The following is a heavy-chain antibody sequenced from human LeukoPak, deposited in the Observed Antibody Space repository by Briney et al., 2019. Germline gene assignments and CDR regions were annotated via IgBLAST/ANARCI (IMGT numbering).Heavy chain of an antibody. V-gene: IGHV3-23*01. CDR2: IRGGGGSA. J-gene: IGHJ3*02. CDR1: GFTFSAYA. Sequence: GGSLRLSCTASGFTFSAYAMMWVRQAPGKGPEWVPAIRGGGGSAFYADSVKGRFTISRDNSKYTLSLQMNSLRAEDTAVYYCARDPNGDYIGAFDMWGPGTMVTVSS. D-gene: IGHD4-17*01. CDR3: ARDPNGDYIGAFDM.